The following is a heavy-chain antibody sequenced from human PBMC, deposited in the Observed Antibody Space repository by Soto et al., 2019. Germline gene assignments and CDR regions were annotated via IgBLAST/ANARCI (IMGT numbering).Heavy chain of an antibody. V-gene: IGHV3-23*01. CDR2: ISGGGGST. CDR3: ARDGGVDAVIPNAWFDP. CDR1: GFTLSSYA. J-gene: IGHJ5*02. Sequence: EVQLLESGGGLVQPGGSLRLACAASGFTLSSYAMSWVRQAPGKGLEWVSTISGGGGSTYYADSVKGRFTLSRDNSKNTLFLQMNSLRAEDTAVYYCARDGGVDAVIPNAWFDPWGQGTLVTVSS. D-gene: IGHD2-8*02.